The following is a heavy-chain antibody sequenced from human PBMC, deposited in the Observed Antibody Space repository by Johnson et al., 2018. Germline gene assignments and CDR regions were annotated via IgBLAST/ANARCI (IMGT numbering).Heavy chain of an antibody. CDR2: IFYSGNT. D-gene: IGHD4-11*01. CDR1: GGSISSTDYY. V-gene: IGHV4-39*07. J-gene: IGHJ3*02. CDR3: ARVSGRNYNNAFDI. Sequence: QVQLQESGPGLVKPSETLSLTCTVSGGSISSTDYYWGWIRQPPGKGLEWIGSIFYSGNTYFNSSLKRRVTISVDTSKNQFSLKLNSVTAADTAVYYCARVSGRNYNNAFDIWVQGTILTVSS.